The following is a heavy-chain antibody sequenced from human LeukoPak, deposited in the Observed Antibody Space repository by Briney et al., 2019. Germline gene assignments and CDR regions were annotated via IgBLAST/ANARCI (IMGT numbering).Heavy chain of an antibody. D-gene: IGHD2-2*02. V-gene: IGHV3-23*01. CDR3: AKASVAIPQYCNS. CDR1: GFTFGNYA. J-gene: IGHJ5*02. Sequence: PGGSLRLSCEASGFTFGNYAMNWVRQASGKGLEWVSTISGTGSSTYYTDSAKGRFTISRDNSKDTLFLQLNSLTAADTAMYFCAKASVAIPQYCNSWGQGTLVTVSS. CDR2: ISGTGSST.